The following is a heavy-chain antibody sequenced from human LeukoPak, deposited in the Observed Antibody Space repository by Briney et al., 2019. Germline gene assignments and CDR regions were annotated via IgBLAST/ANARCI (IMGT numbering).Heavy chain of an antibody. CDR1: GGSISSYY. D-gene: IGHD3-10*01. CDR3: AREGVYYGSGCRYYYYYMDV. CDR2: IYTSGST. V-gene: IGHV4-4*07. J-gene: IGHJ6*03. Sequence: PSETLSLTCTVSGGSISSYYWSWIRQPAGKGLEWIGRIYTSGSTNYNPSLKGRVTMSVDTSKNQFSLKLSSVTAADTAVYYCAREGVYYGSGCRYYYYYMDVWGKGTTVTVSS.